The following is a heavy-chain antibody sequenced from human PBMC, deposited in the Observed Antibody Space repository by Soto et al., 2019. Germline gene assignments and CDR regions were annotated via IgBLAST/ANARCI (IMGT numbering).Heavy chain of an antibody. CDR2: IIPIFGTA. V-gene: IGHV1-69*05. CDR1: GGTFSSYA. D-gene: IGHD4-17*01. J-gene: IGHJ3*02. Sequence: QVQLVQSGAEVKKPGSSVKVSCKASGGTFSSYAISWVRQAPGQGLEWMGGIIPIFGTANYAQKFQGRVTIXXDXYXXTAYMELSSMRSEDTDVYYCARSRTVTRRIDAFDIWGQGTMVTVSS. CDR3: ARSRTVTRRIDAFDI.